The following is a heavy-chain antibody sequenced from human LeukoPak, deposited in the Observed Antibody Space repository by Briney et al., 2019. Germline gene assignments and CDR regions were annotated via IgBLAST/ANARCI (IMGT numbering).Heavy chain of an antibody. J-gene: IGHJ4*02. CDR1: GFTFSSYS. CDR3: ARGLDWLFDQ. V-gene: IGHV3-21*01. D-gene: IGHD3-9*01. Sequence: GGSLRLSCAASGFTFSSYSMNWVRQAPGKGLEWVSSISSSSSYIYYADSVKGRFTISRDNAKNSLYLQMNSLRDEDTAVYYCARGLDWLFDQLGQGTLVTVSS. CDR2: ISSSSSYI.